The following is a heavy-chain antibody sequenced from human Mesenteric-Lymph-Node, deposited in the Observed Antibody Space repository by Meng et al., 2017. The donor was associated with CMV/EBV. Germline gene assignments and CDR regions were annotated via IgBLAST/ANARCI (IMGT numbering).Heavy chain of an antibody. V-gene: IGHV4-34*01. Sequence: GYYWSWIRQPPGKGLEWIGEINHSGSTNYNPSLKSRVTISVDTSKNQFSLKLSSVTAADTAVYYCARDSRYCSSTSCYRGRGYFDYWGQGTLVTVSS. D-gene: IGHD2-2*02. CDR3: ARDSRYCSSTSCYRGRGYFDY. CDR1: GYY. J-gene: IGHJ4*02. CDR2: INHSGST.